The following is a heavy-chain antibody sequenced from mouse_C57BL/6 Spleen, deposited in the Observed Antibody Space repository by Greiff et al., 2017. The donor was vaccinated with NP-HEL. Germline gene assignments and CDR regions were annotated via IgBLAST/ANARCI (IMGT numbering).Heavy chain of an antibody. CDR2: IDPSDSET. J-gene: IGHJ3*01. D-gene: IGHD4-1*01. CDR3: ARLDWAWFAY. Sequence: LQESGAELVRPGSSVKLSCKASGYTFTSYWMHWVKQRPIQGLEWIGNIDPSDSETHYNQKFKDKATLTVDKSSSTAYMQLSSLTSEDSAVYYCARLDWAWFAYWGQGTLVTVSA. V-gene: IGHV1-52*01. CDR1: GYTFTSYW.